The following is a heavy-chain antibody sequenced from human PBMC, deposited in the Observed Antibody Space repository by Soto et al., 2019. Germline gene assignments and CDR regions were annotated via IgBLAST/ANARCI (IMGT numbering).Heavy chain of an antibody. CDR1: GYTFTSYG. D-gene: IGHD3-9*01. CDR2: ISAYNGNT. Sequence: ASVKVSCKASGYTFTSYGISWVRQAPGQGLEWMGWISAYNGNTNYAQKLQGRVTMTTDTSTSTAYMELRSLRSDDTAVYYCARYYDILTGYFAWSNWFDPWGQGPLVTVYS. CDR3: ARYYDILTGYFAWSNWFDP. V-gene: IGHV1-18*01. J-gene: IGHJ5*02.